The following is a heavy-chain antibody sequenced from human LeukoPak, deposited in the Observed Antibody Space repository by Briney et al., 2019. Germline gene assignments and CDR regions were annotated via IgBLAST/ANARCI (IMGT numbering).Heavy chain of an antibody. CDR2: ISWNSITK. CDR3: AKAVPATNYFDL. J-gene: IGHJ4*02. CDR1: GFTFGDYG. D-gene: IGHD2-2*01. V-gene: IGHV3-9*01. Sequence: GGSLRLSCEASGFTFGDYGMHWVRQRPGEGLEWVSDISWNSITKRYADPVRGRFTISRDNAKNSLYLQMRSLRPEDTAFYYCAKAVPATNYFDLWGQGTLVTVSS.